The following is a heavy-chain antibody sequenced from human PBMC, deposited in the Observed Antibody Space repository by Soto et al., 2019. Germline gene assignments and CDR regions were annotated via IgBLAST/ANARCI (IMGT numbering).Heavy chain of an antibody. Sequence: SETPSLTCPVSGGSISNYYWSWIRQPPGKGLEWIGYIYYTGSTNYNPSLKSRVTISVDTSENQFSLRLSSVTAADTAIYYCARGRHWLDYWGQGTLVTVSS. J-gene: IGHJ4*02. D-gene: IGHD6-19*01. CDR1: GGSISNYY. CDR2: IYYTGST. V-gene: IGHV4-59*01. CDR3: ARGRHWLDY.